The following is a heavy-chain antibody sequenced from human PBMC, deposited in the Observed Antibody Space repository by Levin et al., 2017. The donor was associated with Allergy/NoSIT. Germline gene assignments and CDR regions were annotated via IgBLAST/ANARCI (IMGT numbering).Heavy chain of an antibody. Sequence: GGSLRLSCAASGFPFSTYNMNWVRQAPGKGLEWVSSITSSSSYTSYADSVKGRFTISRDNAKNSLYLQMSSLRAEDTAVYYCASWVVTPSGYFDLWGRGTLVTVSS. D-gene: IGHD2-21*02. CDR2: ITSSSSYT. V-gene: IGHV3-21*01. CDR1: GFPFSTYN. CDR3: ASWVVTPSGYFDL. J-gene: IGHJ2*01.